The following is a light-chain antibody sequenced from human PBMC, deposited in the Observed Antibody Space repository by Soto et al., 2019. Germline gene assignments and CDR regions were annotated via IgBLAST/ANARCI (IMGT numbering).Light chain of an antibody. J-gene: IGKJ3*01. CDR3: QQYAGTPRT. CDR2: GAS. V-gene: IGKV3-20*01. Sequence: EIVLTQSPGTLSLSPGERATLSCRASQSVSSNYLAWYQQKPGQAPRLLIYGASSMATGIPDRFSGSGSGTDFTLTISRLEPEDFAVYYCQQYAGTPRTFGPGTKVEI. CDR1: QSVSSNY.